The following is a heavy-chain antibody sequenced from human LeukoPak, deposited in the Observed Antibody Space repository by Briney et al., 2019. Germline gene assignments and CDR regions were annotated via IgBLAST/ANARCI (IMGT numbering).Heavy chain of an antibody. V-gene: IGHV1-2*02. D-gene: IGHD3-22*01. J-gene: IGHJ3*02. Sequence: SVTVSCKASGSPFTRYYMHWVRPAPGQGLEWMGWINPNSGGTNYAQKFQGRVTMTRDTSISTAYMELSRLRSDDTAVYYCARNHYYDPTVPNDAFDIWGQGTMVTVSS. CDR2: INPNSGGT. CDR1: GSPFTRYY. CDR3: ARNHYYDPTVPNDAFDI.